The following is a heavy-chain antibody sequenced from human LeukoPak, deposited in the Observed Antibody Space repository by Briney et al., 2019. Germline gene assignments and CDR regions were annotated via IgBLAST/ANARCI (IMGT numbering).Heavy chain of an antibody. CDR3: ARVDRYNSGWYDC. Sequence: GGSLRLSCAASGFTVSSHYMSWVRQAPGKGLDWVSVIYSGDNTYYADSVKGRFTISRHTSKNTLYLQMNSLRAEDTAVYYCARVDRYNSGWYDCWGQGTLVTVSS. CDR2: IYSGDNT. V-gene: IGHV3-53*04. D-gene: IGHD6-19*01. J-gene: IGHJ5*01. CDR1: GFTVSSHY.